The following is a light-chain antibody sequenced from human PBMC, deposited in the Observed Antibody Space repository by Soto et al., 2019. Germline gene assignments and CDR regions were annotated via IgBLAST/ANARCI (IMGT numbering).Light chain of an antibody. CDR1: SNDVGGYNS. V-gene: IGLV2-14*01. Sequence: QSVLTQPASVSGSPGQSITITCTGTSNDVGGYNSVSWYQQHPGKAPKLIIYEVTNRPSRIPNRFSGSKSGNTASLTISGLQAEDEADYYCSSYTTSSSLVFGGGTKLTVL. CDR2: EVT. J-gene: IGLJ2*01. CDR3: SSYTTSSSLV.